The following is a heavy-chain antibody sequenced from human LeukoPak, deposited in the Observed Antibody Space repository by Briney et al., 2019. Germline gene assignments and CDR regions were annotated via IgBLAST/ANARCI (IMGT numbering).Heavy chain of an antibody. Sequence: GGSLRLSCAASGFTVNSNYMSWVRQAPGKGLEWVSVFYSGGSTYYADSVKGRFTISRDNSKNTLYLQMNSLRAEDTAVYYCARQRDRYYFDYWGQGTLVTVSP. J-gene: IGHJ4*02. CDR2: FYSGGST. D-gene: IGHD1-14*01. V-gene: IGHV3-66*02. CDR1: GFTVNSNY. CDR3: ARQRDRYYFDY.